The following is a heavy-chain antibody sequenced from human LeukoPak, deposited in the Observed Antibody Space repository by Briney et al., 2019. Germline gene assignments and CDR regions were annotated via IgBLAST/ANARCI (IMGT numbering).Heavy chain of an antibody. CDR2: INPTGGST. V-gene: IGHV1-46*01. J-gene: IGHJ6*01. CDR3: TRSQYYGMDV. Sequence: ASVKVSCKASGYTFTSYYMHWVRQCPGQGLEWMGMINPTGGSTSYAQKFQGRVTMTRDTSTSTVYMELSSLRSEDTAVYYCTRSQYYGMDVWGQGTTVTVSS. CDR1: GYTFTSYY.